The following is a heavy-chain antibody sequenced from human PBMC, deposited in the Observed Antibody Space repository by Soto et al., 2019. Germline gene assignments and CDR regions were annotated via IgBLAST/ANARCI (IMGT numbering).Heavy chain of an antibody. CDR2: IIPILGIA. Sequence: QVPLVQSGAEVKKPGSSVKVSCKASGGTFSSYTISWVRQAPGQGLEWMGRIIPILGIANYAQKFQGRVTITADKSTSTAYMELSSLRSEDTAVYYCAREAPYSSSSGGFEDYWGQGTLVTVSS. V-gene: IGHV1-69*08. CDR1: GGTFSSYT. J-gene: IGHJ4*02. CDR3: AREAPYSSSSGGFEDY. D-gene: IGHD6-6*01.